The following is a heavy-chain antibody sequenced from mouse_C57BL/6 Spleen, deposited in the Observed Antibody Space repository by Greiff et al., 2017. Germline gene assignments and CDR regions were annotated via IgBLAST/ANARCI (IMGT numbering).Heavy chain of an antibody. J-gene: IGHJ1*03. CDR1: GFSLTSYA. Sequence: QVQLKESGPGLVAPSQSLSITCTVSGFSLTSYAISWVRQPPGKGLEWLGVIWTGGGTNYNSALKSRLSISKENSKSQVFLKMNSLQTDDTARYYCARNRGPVGYGGGYFDVWGTGTTVTVSS. D-gene: IGHD3-3*01. V-gene: IGHV2-9-1*01. CDR3: ARNRGPVGYGGGYFDV. CDR2: IWTGGGT.